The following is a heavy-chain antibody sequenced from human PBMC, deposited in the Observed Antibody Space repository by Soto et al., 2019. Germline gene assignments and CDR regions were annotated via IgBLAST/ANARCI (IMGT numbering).Heavy chain of an antibody. J-gene: IGHJ4*02. CDR3: AKSEGSLSPTAIPAAALIDY. Sequence: GGSLRLSCAVSGFTFSSYGMHWVRQAPGKGLEWVAVISYDGNNQYYADSVKGRFTISRDNSKSTLYLQMNSLRAEDTSVYYCAKSEGSLSPTAIPAAALIDYWGQGTLVTVSS. CDR2: ISYDGNNQ. CDR1: GFTFSSYG. D-gene: IGHD6-13*01. V-gene: IGHV3-30*18.